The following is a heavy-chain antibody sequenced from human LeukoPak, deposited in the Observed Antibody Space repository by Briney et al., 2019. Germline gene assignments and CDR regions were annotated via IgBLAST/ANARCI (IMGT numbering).Heavy chain of an antibody. D-gene: IGHD2/OR15-2a*01. J-gene: IGHJ4*02. CDR1: GNYW. V-gene: IGHV3-74*01. CDR2: INSDGSWA. CDR3: VSFYETY. Sequence: GGSLRLSCAASGNYWMHWVRQAPGKGLVWVSHINSDGSWASYADSVKGRFTISKDNAKNTVYLRMNSLRAEDTAVYYCVSFYETYWGRGTLVTVSS.